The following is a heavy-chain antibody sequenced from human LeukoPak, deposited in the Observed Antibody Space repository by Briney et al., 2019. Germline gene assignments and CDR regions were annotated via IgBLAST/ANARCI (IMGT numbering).Heavy chain of an antibody. D-gene: IGHD3-16*01. Sequence: GGSLRLSCAASGFTFSSYSMNWVRQAPGKGLEWVSSISSSSSYIYYADSVKGRFTISRDNARNSLYLQMNSLRAEDSAVYYCARDDVGALDYWGQGTLVTVSS. CDR1: GFTFSSYS. CDR2: ISSSSSYI. V-gene: IGHV3-21*01. J-gene: IGHJ4*02. CDR3: ARDDVGALDY.